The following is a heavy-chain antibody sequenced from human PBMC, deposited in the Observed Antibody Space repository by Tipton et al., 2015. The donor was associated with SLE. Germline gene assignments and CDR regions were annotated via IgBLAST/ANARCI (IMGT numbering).Heavy chain of an antibody. Sequence: TLSLTCTVSGGSIRSGGYYWSGIRLHPGKGLEWIGYIYYSGSTYYNPSLKSRVTISVDTSKNQVSLKLTSVTAADTAVYYCARIRPGHGDPFDFWGQGTLVTVSS. D-gene: IGHD4-17*01. CDR1: GGSIRSGGYY. J-gene: IGHJ4*02. CDR2: IYYSGST. CDR3: ARIRPGHGDPFDF. V-gene: IGHV4-31*03.